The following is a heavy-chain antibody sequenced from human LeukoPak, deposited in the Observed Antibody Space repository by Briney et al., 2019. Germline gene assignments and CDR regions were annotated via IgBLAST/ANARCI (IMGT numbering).Heavy chain of an antibody. V-gene: IGHV4-34*01. Sequence: PSETLSLTCAVYGGSFSGYYWSWIRQPPGKGLEWIGEINHSGSTNYNPSLKSRVTISVDTSKNQFSLKLSSVTAADTAVYYCARRGRYSSGWYESIRRKRYYLDYWGQGTLVTVSS. CDR2: INHSGST. CDR1: GGSFSGYY. D-gene: IGHD6-19*01. J-gene: IGHJ4*02. CDR3: ARRGRYSSGWYESIRRKRYYLDY.